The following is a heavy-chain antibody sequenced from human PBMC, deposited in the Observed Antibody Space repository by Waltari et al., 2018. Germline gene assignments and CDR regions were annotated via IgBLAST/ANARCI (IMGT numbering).Heavy chain of an antibody. Sequence: QVQLQESGPGLVKPSETLSLTCTVSGGSISSYYWSWIRQPPGKGLEWIGYIYYSGSTNYNPALKSRVTISVDTYKNQFSLKLRSVTAADTAVYYCARGDYYYMDVWGKGTTVTVSS. CDR2: IYYSGST. J-gene: IGHJ6*03. CDR1: GGSISSYY. V-gene: IGHV4-59*01. CDR3: ARGDYYYMDV.